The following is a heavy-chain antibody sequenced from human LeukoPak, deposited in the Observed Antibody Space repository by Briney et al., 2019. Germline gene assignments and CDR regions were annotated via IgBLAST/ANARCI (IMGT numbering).Heavy chain of an antibody. D-gene: IGHD3-9*01. CDR2: IFYSGST. J-gene: IGHJ4*02. Sequence: SETLSLTCTVSGGSISSYYWSWIRQPPGKGLEWIGYIFYSGSTNYNPSLKSRVTISVDTSKNQFSLKLSSVTAADTAVYYCARGILTGLDYFDYWGEGTLVIVSS. CDR3: ARGILTGLDYFDY. V-gene: IGHV4-59*01. CDR1: GGSISSYY.